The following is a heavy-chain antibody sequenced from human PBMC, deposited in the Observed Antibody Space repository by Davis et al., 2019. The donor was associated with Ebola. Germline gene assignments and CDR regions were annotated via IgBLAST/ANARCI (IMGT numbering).Heavy chain of an antibody. J-gene: IGHJ5*02. Sequence: GGPLRPPCSAPGSIFSIYVMSWVCLAPGKGLEWASSISSSSSYIFYADSVKGRFTISRDNAKNTVYLQMTSLRVEDTAVYYCARTVDCDLWGQGSLVTVSS. D-gene: IGHD4-11*01. CDR3: ARTVDCDL. CDR1: GSIFSIYV. V-gene: IGHV3-21*04. CDR2: ISSSSSYI.